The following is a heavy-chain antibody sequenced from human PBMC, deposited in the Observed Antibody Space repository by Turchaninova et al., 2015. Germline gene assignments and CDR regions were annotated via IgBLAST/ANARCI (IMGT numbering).Heavy chain of an antibody. J-gene: IGHJ4*02. CDR3: TRDTGHHNSGLYPPLGY. CDR1: GFSFSNFG. CDR2: IWYVGSNR. Sequence: QVQLVESGGGVVQPGRSLRLSCAASGFSFSNFGIHWVRQAPGKGLEGVEVIWYVGSNRYYVDSVKGRCTISENKSKNTLWLKMNSLGAEDTAVYYCTRDTGHHNSGLYPPLGYWGQGTLVTVSS. V-gene: IGHV3-33*01. D-gene: IGHD3-22*01.